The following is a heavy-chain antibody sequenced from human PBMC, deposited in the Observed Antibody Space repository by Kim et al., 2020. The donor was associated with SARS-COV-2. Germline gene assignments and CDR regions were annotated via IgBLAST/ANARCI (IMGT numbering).Heavy chain of an antibody. Sequence: GGSLRLSCAASGFAFNNYALTWVRQAPGKGLEWVSAISGSGANTYYADSVKGRFTISRDNSKKTLSLQMNSLRADDTAIYYCARDRDGYNFLVRAPNYYFDSWGQGTLVTVSS. CDR1: GFAFNNYA. V-gene: IGHV3-23*01. J-gene: IGHJ4*02. CDR2: ISGSGANT. D-gene: IGHD5-12*01. CDR3: ARDRDGYNFLVRAPNYYFDS.